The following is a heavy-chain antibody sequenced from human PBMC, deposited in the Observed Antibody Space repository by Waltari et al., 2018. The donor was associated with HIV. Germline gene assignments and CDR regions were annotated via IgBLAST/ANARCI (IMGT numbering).Heavy chain of an antibody. D-gene: IGHD3-16*01. CDR1: GFIFSNYW. J-gene: IGHJ4*02. Sequence: EVQLVESGGGLVQSGKSLRLSCAASGFIFSNYWMTWVRQAPGKELEWVATINQDGSDKYYVDSVKGRFTISRNNAKKSLYLQMSSLRAEDSAVYYCVTGGGSTGVGDNWGQGGLVTVSS. V-gene: IGHV3-7*01. CDR3: VTGGGSTGVGDN. CDR2: INQDGSDK.